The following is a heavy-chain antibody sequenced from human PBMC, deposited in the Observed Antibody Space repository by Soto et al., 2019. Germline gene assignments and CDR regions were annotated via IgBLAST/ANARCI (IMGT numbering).Heavy chain of an antibody. CDR3: ARDKFITNPFSAFDI. CDR2: INPNSGGT. CDR1: GYTFTGYY. V-gene: IGHV1-2*04. D-gene: IGHD3-22*01. J-gene: IGHJ3*02. Sequence: GASVKVSCKASGYTFTGYYMHWVRQAPGQGLEWMGWINPNSGGTNYAQKFQGWVTMTRDTSISTAYMELSRLRSEDTAVYYCARDKFITNPFSAFDIWGQGTMVIVSS.